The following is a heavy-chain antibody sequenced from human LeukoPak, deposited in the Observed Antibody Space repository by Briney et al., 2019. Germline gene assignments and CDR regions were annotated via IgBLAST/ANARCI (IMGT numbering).Heavy chain of an antibody. V-gene: IGHV4-39*01. CDR1: GGSISSSSYY. J-gene: IGHJ4*02. D-gene: IGHD3-22*01. CDR2: IYYSGST. CDR3: ARGSKTYNYDSSGYFDY. Sequence: SETLSLTCTVSGGSISSSSYYWGWIRQPPGKGLEWIGSIYYSGSTYYNPSLKSRVTISVDTSKNQFSLKLSSVTAAETAVYYCARGSKTYNYDSSGYFDYWGQGTLVTVSS.